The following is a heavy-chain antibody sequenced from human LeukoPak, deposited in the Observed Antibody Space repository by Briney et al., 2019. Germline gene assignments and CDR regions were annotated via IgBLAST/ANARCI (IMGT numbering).Heavy chain of an antibody. CDR1: GFSFTNYA. V-gene: IGHV3-30*03. CDR2: ISYDESKI. D-gene: IGHD6-25*01. J-gene: IGHJ1*01. CDR3: ARRPVAAEYFQH. Sequence: PGGSLRLSCAGSGFSFTNYAMHWVRQAPGEGLEWVAVISYDESKIYYADSVKGRFTISRDLSTNTLYLQMNSLTTEDTATYFCARRPVAAEYFQHWGQGTLVTVSS.